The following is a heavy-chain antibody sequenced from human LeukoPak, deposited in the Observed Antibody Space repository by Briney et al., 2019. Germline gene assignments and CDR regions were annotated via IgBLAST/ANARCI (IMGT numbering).Heavy chain of an antibody. D-gene: IGHD2-2*01. CDR2: IIPILGIA. CDR3: ARGYCSSTSCYYGYYYMDV. J-gene: IGHJ6*03. CDR1: GGTFSSYA. Sequence: SVKVSCKASGGTFSSYAISLVRQAPGQGLEWMGRIIPILGIANYAQKFQGRVTITADKSTSTAYMELSSLRSEDTAVYYCARGYCSSTSCYYGYYYMDVWGKGTTVTVSS. V-gene: IGHV1-69*04.